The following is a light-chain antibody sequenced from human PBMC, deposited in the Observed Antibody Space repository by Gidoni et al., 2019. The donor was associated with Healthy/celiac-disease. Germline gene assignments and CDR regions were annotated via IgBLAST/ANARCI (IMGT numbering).Light chain of an antibody. V-gene: IGKV4-1*01. CDR2: WAS. CDR3: QQYYSTPFT. J-gene: IGKJ3*01. CDR1: QSVLYSSNNKNY. Sequence: DIVMTQSPDSLAASLGERATINCKSSQSVLYSSNNKNYLAWYQQKPGQPPKLLFYWASTRESGVPDRFSGSGSGTDFTLTISSLQAEDVAVYYCQQYYSTPFTFGPGTKVAIK.